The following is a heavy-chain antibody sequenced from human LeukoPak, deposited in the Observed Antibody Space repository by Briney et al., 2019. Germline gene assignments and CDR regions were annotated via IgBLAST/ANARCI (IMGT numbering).Heavy chain of an antibody. Sequence: PSETLSLTCTVSGGSTSSYYWSWIRQPPGKGLEWIGYIYYSGITNYNPSLKSRVTISVDTSKNQFSLKLSSVTAADTAVYYCASATYYYDSSGYYYTAGGFDYWGQGTLVTVSS. V-gene: IGHV4-59*01. J-gene: IGHJ4*02. CDR1: GGSTSSYY. CDR3: ASATYYYDSSGYYYTAGGFDY. D-gene: IGHD3-22*01. CDR2: IYYSGIT.